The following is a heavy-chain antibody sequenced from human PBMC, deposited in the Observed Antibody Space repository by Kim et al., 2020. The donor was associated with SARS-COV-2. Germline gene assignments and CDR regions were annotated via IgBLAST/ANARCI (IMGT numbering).Heavy chain of an antibody. V-gene: IGHV4-34*01. J-gene: IGHJ5*02. CDR3: ARGHRGSGWARDNWFDP. D-gene: IGHD6-19*01. Sequence: LRSRVTISVDTSKNQFSLKLGSVTAADTAVYYCARGHRGSGWARDNWFDPWGQGTLVTVSS.